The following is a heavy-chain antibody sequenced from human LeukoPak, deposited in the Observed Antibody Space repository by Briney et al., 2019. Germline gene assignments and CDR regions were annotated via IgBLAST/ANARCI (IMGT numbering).Heavy chain of an antibody. CDR1: GGSISSGDYY. CDR2: IYYSGST. J-gene: IGHJ5*02. V-gene: IGHV4-30-4*01. D-gene: IGHD5-18*01. CDR3: ARGGYSYGYDWFDP. Sequence: PSQTLSLTCTVSGGSISSGDYYWSWIRQPPGKGLEWIGYIYYSGSTYYNPSLKSRVTIPVDTSKNQFSLKLSSVTAADTAVYYCARGGYSYGYDWFDPWGQGTLVTVSS.